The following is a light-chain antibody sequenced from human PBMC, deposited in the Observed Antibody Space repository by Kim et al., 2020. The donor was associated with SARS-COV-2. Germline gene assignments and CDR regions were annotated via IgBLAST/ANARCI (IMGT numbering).Light chain of an antibody. CDR3: QQYHFWPYT. CDR1: QTVTIN. J-gene: IGKJ2*01. V-gene: IGKV3-15*01. CDR2: GAS. Sequence: SASPGERATLSCRASQTVTINVAWYQHKPGQAPGLLIYGASTRATGLPARFSGSGSGTEFTLTSMSLQSEDFAVYYCQQYHFWPYTFGQGTKLEI.